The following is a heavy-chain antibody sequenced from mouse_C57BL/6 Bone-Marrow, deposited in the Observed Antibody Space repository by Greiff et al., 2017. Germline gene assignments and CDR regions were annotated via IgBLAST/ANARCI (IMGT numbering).Heavy chain of an antibody. V-gene: IGHV1-69*01. CDR3: AKEGGSYEEGDYYAMDY. Sequence: QVQLQQPGAELVMPGASVKLSCKASGYTFTSYWMHWVKQRPGQGLEWIGEIDPSDSYTNYNQKFKGKSTLTVDKSSSTAYMQLSSLTSEDSAVYYGAKEGGSYEEGDYYAMDYWGQGTSVTVSS. D-gene: IGHD1-1*02. CDR1: GYTFTSYW. CDR2: IDPSDSYT. J-gene: IGHJ4*01.